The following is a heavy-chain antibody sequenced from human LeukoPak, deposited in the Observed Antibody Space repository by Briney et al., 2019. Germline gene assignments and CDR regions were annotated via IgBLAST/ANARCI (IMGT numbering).Heavy chain of an antibody. CDR1: RFNFNTYG. D-gene: IGHD2-15*01. CDR2: IWYDGSKR. V-gene: IGHV3-33*01. J-gene: IGHJ4*02. Sequence: RPGGSLRLSCAASRFNFNTYGMHWVRQAPGKGLEWVAVIWYDGSKRYYADSVKGRFTISRDNVKNTLYLEMNSLRADDTAVYYCARGRLTFAVDATGPFDWWGQGTLVTVSS. CDR3: ARGRLTFAVDATGPFDW.